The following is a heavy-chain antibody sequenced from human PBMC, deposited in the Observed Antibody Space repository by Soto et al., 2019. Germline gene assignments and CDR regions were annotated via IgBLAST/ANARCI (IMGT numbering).Heavy chain of an antibody. CDR1: GFTVSSNY. CDR2: IYSGGST. V-gene: IGHV3-53*01. D-gene: IGHD3-22*01. CDR3: ARDRRDSSGYYYYYGMDV. J-gene: IGHJ6*02. Sequence: PGGSLRLSCAASGFTVSSNYMSWVRQDPGKGLEWVSVIYSGGSTYYADSVKGRFTISRDNPKNTLYLQMNSLRAEDTAVYYCARDRRDSSGYYYYYGMDVLGQGPTVTVSS.